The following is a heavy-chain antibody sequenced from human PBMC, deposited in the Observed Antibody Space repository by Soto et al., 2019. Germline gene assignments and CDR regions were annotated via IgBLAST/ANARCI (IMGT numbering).Heavy chain of an antibody. CDR2: ISSSSSYI. CDR1: GFTFSSYS. Sequence: EVQLVESGGGLVKPGGSLRLSCAASGFTFSSYSMNWVRQAPGKGLEWVSSISSSSSYIYYADSVKGRFTISSDNAKNSLYLQMNGLRAEDTAVYYCADDSSDAFDIWGQGTMVTVSS. V-gene: IGHV3-21*01. J-gene: IGHJ3*02. CDR3: ADDSSDAFDI. D-gene: IGHD3-22*01.